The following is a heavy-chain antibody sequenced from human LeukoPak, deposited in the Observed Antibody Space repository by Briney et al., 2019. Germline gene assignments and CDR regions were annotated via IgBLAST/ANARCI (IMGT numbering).Heavy chain of an antibody. CDR2: INWNGGST. V-gene: IGHV3-20*04. Sequence: GGSLRLSCAASGFTFDDYGMSWVRQAPGKGLEWVSGINWNGGSTGYADSVKGRFTISRDNAKNSLYLQMNSLRAEDTAVYYCARDSCSGGSCYGDYWGQGTLVTVSS. D-gene: IGHD2-15*01. CDR1: GFTFDDYG. CDR3: ARDSCSGGSCYGDY. J-gene: IGHJ4*02.